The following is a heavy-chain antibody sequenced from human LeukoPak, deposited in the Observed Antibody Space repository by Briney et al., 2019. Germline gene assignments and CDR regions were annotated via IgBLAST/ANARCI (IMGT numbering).Heavy chain of an antibody. Sequence: ASVKVSCKASGYTFTSYAISWVRQAPGQGLEWMGGIIPIFGTANYAQKFQGRVTITADESTSTAYMELSSLRSEDTAVYYCARDREATVTSYYGMDVWGQGTTVTVSS. V-gene: IGHV1-69*13. J-gene: IGHJ6*02. CDR2: IIPIFGTA. D-gene: IGHD4-17*01. CDR3: ARDREATVTSYYGMDV. CDR1: GYTFTSYA.